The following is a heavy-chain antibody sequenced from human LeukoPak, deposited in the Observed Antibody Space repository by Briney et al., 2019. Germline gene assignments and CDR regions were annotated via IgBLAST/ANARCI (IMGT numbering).Heavy chain of an antibody. CDR1: GGSISSGSYY. D-gene: IGHD2-15*01. J-gene: IGHJ4*02. CDR2: IYTSGST. Sequence: PSETLSLTCTVSGGSISSGSYYWSWIRQPAGKGLEWIGRIYTSGSTNYNPSLKSRVTISVDTSKNQFSLKLSSVTAADTAVYYCARAYCSGGSCYIVYWGQGTLVTVSS. V-gene: IGHV4-61*02. CDR3: ARAYCSGGSCYIVY.